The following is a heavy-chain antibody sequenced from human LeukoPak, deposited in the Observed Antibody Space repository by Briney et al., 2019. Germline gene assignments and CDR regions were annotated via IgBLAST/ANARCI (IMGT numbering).Heavy chain of an antibody. Sequence: ASETLSLTCTVSGGSISGHHWTWIRQPPGTGLEWIGYFYDCGDFNYNPSLKSRVTIWMDMSNNQFSLTMSSVTAADTAMYYCARLLRPGGRKGDAFDIWGQGTLVTVSS. CDR2: FYDCGDF. J-gene: IGHJ3*02. D-gene: IGHD1-26*01. CDR1: GGSISGHH. CDR3: ARLLRPGGRKGDAFDI. V-gene: IGHV4-59*08.